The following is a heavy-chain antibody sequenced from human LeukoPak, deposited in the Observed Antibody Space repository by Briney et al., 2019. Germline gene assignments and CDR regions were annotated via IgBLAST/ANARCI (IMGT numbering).Heavy chain of an antibody. CDR3: ARVAEMARYYFDY. CDR2: IYYSGST. Sequence: SETLSLTCTVSGGSISSYYWSWIRQPPGKGLEWIGYIYYSGSTNYNPSLKSRVTISVDTSKNQFSLKLSSVTAADTAVYYCARVAEMARYYFDYWGQGTLVTVSS. V-gene: IGHV4-59*01. J-gene: IGHJ4*02. CDR1: GGSISSYY. D-gene: IGHD5-24*01.